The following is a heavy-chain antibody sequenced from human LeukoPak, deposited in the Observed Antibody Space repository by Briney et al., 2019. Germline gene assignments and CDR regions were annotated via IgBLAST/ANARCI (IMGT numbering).Heavy chain of an antibody. D-gene: IGHD6-13*01. CDR2: IYTSGST. J-gene: IGHJ5*02. CDR1: GGSISSGSYY. Sequence: SETLSLTCTVSGGSISSGSYYWSWIRQPAGKGLEWIGRIYTSGSTNYNPSLKSRVTISVDTSKNQFPLKLSSVTAADTAVYYCARDKSGYSSSRFYNWFDPWGQGTLVTVSS. CDR3: ARDKSGYSSSRFYNWFDP. V-gene: IGHV4-61*02.